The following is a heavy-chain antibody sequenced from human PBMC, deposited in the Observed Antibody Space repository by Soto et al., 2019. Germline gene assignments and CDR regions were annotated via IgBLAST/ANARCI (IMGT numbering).Heavy chain of an antibody. Sequence: ELQLVERGGGLIQPGGSLRLSCAASGFTVTRNYMTWVRLAPGKGLECVSTIHTGGKTFYTDSVKGRFTVSRDASKNTVDLQMNTLSVEDTAVYYCATGGSKRVRGAIVEVFHLEFWGRGTVVTVSS. D-gene: IGHD3-10*01. J-gene: IGHJ4*02. V-gene: IGHV3-53*02. CDR2: IHTGGKT. CDR3: ATGGSKRVRGAIVEVFHLEF. CDR1: GFTVTRNY.